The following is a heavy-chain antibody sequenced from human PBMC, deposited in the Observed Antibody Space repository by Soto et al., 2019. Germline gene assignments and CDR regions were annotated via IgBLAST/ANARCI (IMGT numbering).Heavy chain of an antibody. J-gene: IGHJ5*02. CDR1: GYSFSNWW. V-gene: IGHV5-51*01. D-gene: IGHD4-17*01. CDR3: ARHGFYGDYSSNYFDP. Sequence: GESLKISCKGSGYSFSNWWIAWVRQMPGKGLEYMGIIYPSDSQTRYSPSFQGQVTISADKSISTAYLQWSSLKASDTAIYYCARHGFYGDYSSNYFDPWGQGTLVTVSS. CDR2: IYPSDSQT.